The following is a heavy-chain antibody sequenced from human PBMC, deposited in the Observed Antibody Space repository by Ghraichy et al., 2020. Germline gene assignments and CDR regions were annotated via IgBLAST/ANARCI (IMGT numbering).Heavy chain of an antibody. CDR2: INHSGST. D-gene: IGHD3-3*01. V-gene: IGHV4-34*01. CDR1: GGSFSGYY. Sequence: SETLSLTCAVYGGSFSGYYWSWIRQPPGKGLEWIGEINHSGSTNYNPSLKSRVTISVDTSKNQFSLKLSSVTAADTAVYYCARGPSRFLSNWGQGTLVTVSS. J-gene: IGHJ4*02. CDR3: ARGPSRFLSN.